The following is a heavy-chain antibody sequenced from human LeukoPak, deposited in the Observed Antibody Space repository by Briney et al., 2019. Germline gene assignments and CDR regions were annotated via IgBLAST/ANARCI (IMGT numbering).Heavy chain of an antibody. CDR2: IIPIFGTA. CDR3: ASRIAAAGRSEENWFDP. D-gene: IGHD6-13*01. V-gene: IGHV1-69*13. J-gene: IGHJ5*02. CDR1: GGTFSSYA. Sequence: EASVKVSCKASGGTFSSYATSWVRQAPGQGLEWMGGIIPIFGTANYAQKFQGRVTITADESTSTAYKELSSLRSEDTAVYYCASRIAAAGRSEENWFDPWGQGTLVTVSS.